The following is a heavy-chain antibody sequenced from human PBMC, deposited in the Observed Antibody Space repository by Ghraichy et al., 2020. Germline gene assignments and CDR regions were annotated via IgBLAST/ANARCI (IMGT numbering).Heavy chain of an antibody. CDR3: ARGPYSSGWYGARFDP. CDR1: GGSISSYY. CDR2: IYYSGST. V-gene: IGHV4-59*01. J-gene: IGHJ5*02. D-gene: IGHD6-19*01. Sequence: ESLNISCTVSGGSISSYYWSWIRQPPGKGLEWIGYIYYSGSTNYNPSLKSRVTISVDTSKNQFSLKLSSVTAADTAVYYCARGPYSSGWYGARFDPWGQGTLVTVSS.